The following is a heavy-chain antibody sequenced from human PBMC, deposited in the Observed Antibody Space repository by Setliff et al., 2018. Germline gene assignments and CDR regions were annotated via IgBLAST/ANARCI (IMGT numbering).Heavy chain of an antibody. CDR1: GASFSAYY. J-gene: IGHJ5*02. CDR2: ISHGGGT. D-gene: IGHD3-22*01. V-gene: IGHV4-34*01. Sequence: PSETLSLTCTVYGASFSAYYWSWIRQPPGKGLEWIGEISHGGGTNYNPSLKSRVTISIDTSKNLFSLKLTSVTAADTAVYYCATGDVYDSSAFFSDWFDPWGQGTLVTVSS. CDR3: ATGDVYDSSAFFSDWFDP.